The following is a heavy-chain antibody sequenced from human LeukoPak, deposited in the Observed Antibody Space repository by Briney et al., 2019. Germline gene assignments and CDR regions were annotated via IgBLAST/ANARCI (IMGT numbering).Heavy chain of an antibody. CDR1: GFTFSSYG. D-gene: IGHD1-26*01. Sequence: GGSLRPSCAASGFTFSSYGMTWVRQAPGKGLEWVANIMQDGTEKNYVDSVKGRFTISRDNAKNSLYLQMNSLRAEDTAFYYCARGMGDYWGQGTLVTVSS. CDR3: ARGMGDY. J-gene: IGHJ4*02. V-gene: IGHV3-7*03. CDR2: IMQDGTEK.